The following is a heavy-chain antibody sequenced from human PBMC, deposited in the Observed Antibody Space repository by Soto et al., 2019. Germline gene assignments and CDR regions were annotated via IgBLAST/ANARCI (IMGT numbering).Heavy chain of an antibody. D-gene: IGHD3-3*01. Sequence: EVQLVESGGGLVNPGGSLRLSCAASGFTFSSYYISWVRQAPGKGMEWVSSISSSGSYIYYADSVKGRFTISRDNAKNSLYLQMNSLRVEDTAVYYCATTITMPYWGQGTTVTVSS. CDR2: ISSSGSYI. CDR3: ATTITMPY. J-gene: IGHJ6*02. V-gene: IGHV3-21*01. CDR1: GFTFSSYY.